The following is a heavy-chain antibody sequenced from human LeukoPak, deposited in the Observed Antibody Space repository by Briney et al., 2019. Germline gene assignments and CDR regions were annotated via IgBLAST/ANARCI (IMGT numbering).Heavy chain of an antibody. V-gene: IGHV4-39*07. Sequence: SETLSLTCTVSGGSISGNSYYWGWIRQPPGKGLEWIGSIYYSGSTYYNPSLKSRVTISVDTSKNQFSLKLSSVTAADTAVYYCARERPFWSGSNWFDPWGQGTLVTVSS. D-gene: IGHD3-3*01. CDR2: IYYSGST. CDR1: GGSISGNSYY. CDR3: ARERPFWSGSNWFDP. J-gene: IGHJ5*02.